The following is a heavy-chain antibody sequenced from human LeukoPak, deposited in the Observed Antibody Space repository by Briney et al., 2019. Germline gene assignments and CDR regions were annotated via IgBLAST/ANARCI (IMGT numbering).Heavy chain of an antibody. D-gene: IGHD6-6*01. CDR1: GGSISSSSYY. CDR3: ARGPIAAPYYYYYMDV. Sequence: SETLSLTCTVSGGSISSSSYYWGWIRQPPGKGLEWIGSIYYSGSTYYNPSLKSRVTMSVDTSKNQFSLKLSSVTAADTAVYYCARGPIAAPYYYYYMDVWGKGTTVTVSS. J-gene: IGHJ6*03. CDR2: IYYSGST. V-gene: IGHV4-39*07.